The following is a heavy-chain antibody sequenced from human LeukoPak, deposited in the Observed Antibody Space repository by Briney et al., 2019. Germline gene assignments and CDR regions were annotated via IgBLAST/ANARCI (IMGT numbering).Heavy chain of an antibody. CDR2: IYYSGST. V-gene: IGHV4-59*01. D-gene: IGHD6-19*01. J-gene: IGHJ6*03. CDR3: ARGEFGAVAAGYYYYYYMDV. CDR1: GGSISSYY. Sequence: NPSETLSLTCTVSGGSISSYYWRWLRQPPGKGLEWIGYIYYSGSTNYNPSLKSRVTISVDTSKNQFSLKLSSVTAADTAVYYCARGEFGAVAAGYYYYYYMDVWGKGTTVTISS.